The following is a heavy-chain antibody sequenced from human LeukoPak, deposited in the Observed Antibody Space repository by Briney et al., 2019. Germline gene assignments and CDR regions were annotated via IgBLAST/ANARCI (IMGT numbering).Heavy chain of an antibody. D-gene: IGHD1-7*01. Sequence: GGSLRLSCAASGFTFSDYYMSWIRQAPGKGLKWVSYISSSGSTIYYADSVKGRFTVSRDNSKNTLYLQMSSLRAEDTAVYYCAKDERNWNYNLASQTYDWGQGTLVTVSS. J-gene: IGHJ4*02. V-gene: IGHV3-11*01. CDR2: ISSSGSTI. CDR3: AKDERNWNYNLASQTYD. CDR1: GFTFSDYY.